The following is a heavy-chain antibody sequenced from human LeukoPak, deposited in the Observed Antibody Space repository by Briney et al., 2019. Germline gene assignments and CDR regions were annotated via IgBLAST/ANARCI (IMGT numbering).Heavy chain of an antibody. Sequence: GGSLRLSCAASGFTFSTYGMHWVRQAPGKGLEWVAVISYDGSSKYYADSVKGRFSISRDNSKNTLYLQVNSLRAEDTAVYYCARGYCSGGSCYETYWGQGTLVTVSS. V-gene: IGHV3-30*03. CDR2: ISYDGSSK. CDR3: ARGYCSGGSCYETY. CDR1: GFTFSTYG. J-gene: IGHJ4*02. D-gene: IGHD2-15*01.